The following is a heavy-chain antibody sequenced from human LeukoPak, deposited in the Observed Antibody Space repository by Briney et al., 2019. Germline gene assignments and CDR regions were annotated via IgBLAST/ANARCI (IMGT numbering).Heavy chain of an antibody. CDR1: GFTFSNYA. J-gene: IGHJ4*02. CDR3: AKGFQTYGELSFDV. V-gene: IGHV3-23*01. CDR2: VSGSASNT. Sequence: GGSLRLSCAASGFTFSNYAMSWVRQAPGKGLEWVSTVSGSASNTYYADSVKGRFTISRDNSKTTLYLQMNSLRADDTAVYYCAKGFQTYGELSFDVWGQGTLVAVSS. D-gene: IGHD4-17*01.